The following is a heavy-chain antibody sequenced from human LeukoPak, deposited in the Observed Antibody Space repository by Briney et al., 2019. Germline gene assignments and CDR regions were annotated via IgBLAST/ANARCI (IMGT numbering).Heavy chain of an antibody. Sequence: GGSLRLSCAASGFTFSGYAMSWVRQAPGKGLEWVSAISGSGGSTYYADSVKGRFTISRDNSKNTLYLQMNSLRAEDTAVYYCAKPLLRYFDWLYIPERDYFDYWGQGTLVTVSS. CDR3: AKPLLRYFDWLYIPERDYFDY. D-gene: IGHD3-9*01. CDR1: GFTFSGYA. V-gene: IGHV3-23*01. J-gene: IGHJ4*02. CDR2: ISGSGGST.